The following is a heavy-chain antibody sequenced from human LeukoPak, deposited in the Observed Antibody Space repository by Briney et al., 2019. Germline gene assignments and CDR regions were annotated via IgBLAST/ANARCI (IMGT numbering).Heavy chain of an antibody. CDR2: ISYDGKNK. CDR1: GFNFNIYN. CDR3: ARARYYDFWSGYFDY. Sequence: GGSLRLSCAASGFNFNIYNMHWVRQAPGKGLEWVAVISYDGKNKYYGESVKGRFTISRDNAKNSLYLQMNSLRAEDTAVYYCARARYYDFWSGYFDYWGQGTLVTVSP. D-gene: IGHD3-3*01. J-gene: IGHJ4*02. V-gene: IGHV3-30*03.